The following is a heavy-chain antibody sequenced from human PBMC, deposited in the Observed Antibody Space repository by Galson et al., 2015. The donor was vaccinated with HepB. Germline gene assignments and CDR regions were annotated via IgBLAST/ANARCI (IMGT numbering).Heavy chain of an antibody. Sequence: SLRLSCAASGFTVSSNYMSWVRQAPGKGLEWVSVIYSGGSTYYADSVKGRFTISRDNSKNTLYLQMDSLRAEDTAVYYCARDSGGRVGLGGNDAWGQGTLVTVSS. J-gene: IGHJ5*02. CDR3: ARDSGGRVGLGGNDA. D-gene: IGHD3-16*01. CDR1: GFTVSSNY. CDR2: IYSGGST. V-gene: IGHV3-53*01.